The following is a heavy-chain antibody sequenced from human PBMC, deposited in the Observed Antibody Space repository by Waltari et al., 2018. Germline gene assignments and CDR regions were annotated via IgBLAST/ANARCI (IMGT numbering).Heavy chain of an antibody. D-gene: IGHD1-26*01. V-gene: IGHV4-39*01. CDR3: ARHTDRELLLFDS. J-gene: IGHJ4*02. Sequence: QLQLQESGPGLVKPSETLSLTCTVSGCPISSSSYYWGWIRQPPGKGLEWIGSIYYSGTTYYTPSLKRRVTISVDTSKHQFSRKRSSVTAADTAVYYCARHTDRELLLFDSWGQGTLVTVSS. CDR2: IYYSGTT. CDR1: GCPISSSSYY.